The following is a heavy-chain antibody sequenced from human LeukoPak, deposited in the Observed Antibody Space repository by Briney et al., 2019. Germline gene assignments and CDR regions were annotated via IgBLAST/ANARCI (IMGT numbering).Heavy chain of an antibody. CDR2: LHFGGST. J-gene: IGHJ4*02. CDR1: DGAITGYY. V-gene: IGHV4-59*01. D-gene: IGHD6-13*01. CDR3: ARGYSTSWTYYFDY. Sequence: SETLSLTCTVSDGAITGYYWGWIRQPPGKGLDWIGHLHFGGSTNYNPSLKSRVTISVDTSKNHFSLKLSSVTAADTAVYYCARGYSTSWTYYFDYSGQGALVTVSS.